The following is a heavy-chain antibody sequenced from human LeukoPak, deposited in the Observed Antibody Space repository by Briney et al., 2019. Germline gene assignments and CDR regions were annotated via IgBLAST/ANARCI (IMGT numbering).Heavy chain of an antibody. V-gene: IGHV4-4*07. CDR3: ARARILGYCSGGSCYSLDY. Sequence: PSETLSLTCTVSGGSISSYYWSWIRQPAGKGLEWIGRINTSGSTNYNPSLKSRVTISVDTSKNQFSLKLSSVTAADTAVYYCARARILGYCSGGSCYSLDYWGQGTLVTVSS. CDR2: INTSGST. J-gene: IGHJ4*02. D-gene: IGHD2-15*01. CDR1: GGSISSYY.